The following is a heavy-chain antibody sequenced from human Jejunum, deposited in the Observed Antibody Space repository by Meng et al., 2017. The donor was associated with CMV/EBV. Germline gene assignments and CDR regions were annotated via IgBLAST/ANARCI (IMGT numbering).Heavy chain of an antibody. CDR2: ISSSADDT. V-gene: IGHV3-23*01. CDR1: GFTFSSYD. D-gene: IGHD3-10*01. J-gene: IGHJ4*02. CDR3: ANIPMVSAGSYYFDY. Sequence: EVHLLESGVGLVQPGGSLRLSCAASGFTFSSYDMSWVRQAPGKGLEWVSAISSSADDTYYADYVKGRFTISRDNSKNTLYVQMNSLRVEDTAVYYCANIPMVSAGSYYFDYWGQGTLVTVSS.